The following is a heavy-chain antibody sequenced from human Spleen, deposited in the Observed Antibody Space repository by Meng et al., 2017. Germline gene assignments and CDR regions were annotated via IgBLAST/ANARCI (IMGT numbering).Heavy chain of an antibody. CDR3: ARLPRGAINYYYYGMDV. CDR1: GFSLKTSGVG. J-gene: IGHJ6*02. Sequence: SGPTLVKPTQTLTLTCTFSGFSLKTSGVGVGWVRQPPGKALEWLALIYWDDDKRYSPSLKTRLTITKDSSKNQVVLTMANRDPLDTATYYCARLPRGAINYYYYGMDVWGQGTTVTVSS. V-gene: IGHV2-5*02. CDR2: IYWDDDK. D-gene: IGHD3-10*01.